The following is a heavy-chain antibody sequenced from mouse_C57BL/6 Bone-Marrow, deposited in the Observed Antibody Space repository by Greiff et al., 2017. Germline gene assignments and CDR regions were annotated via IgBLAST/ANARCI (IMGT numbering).Heavy chain of an antibody. CDR2: LNPNYGTT. J-gene: IGHJ3*01. V-gene: IGHV1-39*01. Sequence: VQLQQSGPELVKPGASVKISCKASGYSFTGYNMNWVKQSNGKSLEWIGVLNPNYGTTSYNQKFKGKATLTVDQSSSTAYMPLNSLTSEDSAVYYCAAGLRRGAWFAYWGQGTLVTVSA. CDR3: AAGLRRGAWFAY. D-gene: IGHD2-4*01. CDR1: GYSFTGYN.